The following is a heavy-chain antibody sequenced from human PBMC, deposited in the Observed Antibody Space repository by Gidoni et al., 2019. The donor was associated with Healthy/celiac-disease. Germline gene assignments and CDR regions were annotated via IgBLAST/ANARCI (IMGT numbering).Heavy chain of an antibody. V-gene: IGHV4-61*02. J-gene: IGHJ4*02. CDR1: GGSISSGSYY. D-gene: IGHD5-12*01. Sequence: QVQLQESGPGLVKPSQTLSLTCTVSGGSISSGSYYWSWIRQPAGKGLEWIGRIYTSGSTNYNPSLKSRVTISVDTSKNQFSLKLSSVTAADTAVYYCAREDRGYSGYDYRIDYWGQGTLVTVSS. CDR2: IYTSGST. CDR3: AREDRGYSGYDYRIDY.